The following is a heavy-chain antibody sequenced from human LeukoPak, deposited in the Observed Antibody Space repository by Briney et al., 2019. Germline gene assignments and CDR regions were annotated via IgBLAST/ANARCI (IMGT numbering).Heavy chain of an antibody. CDR3: AKQAYCSGTSCSPFDY. J-gene: IGHJ4*02. CDR1: GGSISSDY. D-gene: IGHD2-2*01. CDR2: IYYSGST. Sequence: PSETLSHTCTVSGGSISSDYWSWIRQPPGTGLEWIGDIYYSGSTNYNPSLKSRVTISVDTSKNQFSLKLSSVTAADTAVYYCAKQAYCSGTSCSPFDYWGQGTLVTVSS. V-gene: IGHV4-59*08.